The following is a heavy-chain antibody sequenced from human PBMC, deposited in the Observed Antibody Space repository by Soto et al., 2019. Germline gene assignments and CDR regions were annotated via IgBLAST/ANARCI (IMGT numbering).Heavy chain of an antibody. V-gene: IGHV2-5*02. Sequence: QITLTESGPTLVKPTQTLTLTCTFSEISLTNSGVGVSWIRQPPGKALEWLAVIYWDDAKHFSPSQKSRLTITKDPTNKQVVLTMTSMDSVDTATYFCAQMDFDLYGMDVWGQGTTVIVSS. D-gene: IGHD3-9*01. CDR1: EISLTNSGVG. J-gene: IGHJ6*02. CDR3: AQMDFDLYGMDV. CDR2: IYWDDAK.